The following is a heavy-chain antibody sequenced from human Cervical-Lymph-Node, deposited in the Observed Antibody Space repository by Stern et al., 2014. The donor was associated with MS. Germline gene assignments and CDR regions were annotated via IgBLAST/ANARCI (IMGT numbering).Heavy chain of an antibody. D-gene: IGHD5-24*01. V-gene: IGHV4-59*01. Sequence: VQLVESGPGLMKPSETLSLTCTVSAGSISSFYWSWIRQPPGKGLEWVGYVHSSGSPTYNPSLKSRVTISVDPSGNQFSLKMTSVTAADTAVYYCARGLETATPWDFWGQGTLVTVSS. J-gene: IGHJ4*02. CDR2: VHSSGSP. CDR1: AGSISSFY. CDR3: ARGLETATPWDF.